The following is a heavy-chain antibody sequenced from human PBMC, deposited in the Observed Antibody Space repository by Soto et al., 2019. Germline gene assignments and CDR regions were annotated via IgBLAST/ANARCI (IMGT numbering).Heavy chain of an antibody. CDR1: GFTFSSYG. D-gene: IGHD2-21*01. V-gene: IGHV3-33*01. CDR2: IWYDGSNK. J-gene: IGHJ5*02. Sequence: GGSLRLSCAASGFTFSSYGMHWVRQAPGEGLEWVAVIWYDGSNKYYADSVKGRFTISRDNSKNTLYLQMNSLRAEDTAVYYCARDGQYCGGDCYFNWFDPWGQGTLVTVSS. CDR3: ARDGQYCGGDCYFNWFDP.